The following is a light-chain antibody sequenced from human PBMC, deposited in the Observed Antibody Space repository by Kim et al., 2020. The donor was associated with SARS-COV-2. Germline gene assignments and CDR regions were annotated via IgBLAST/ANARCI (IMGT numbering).Light chain of an antibody. CDR3: QQRSNWPLT. J-gene: IGKJ4*01. CDR1: QSIATY. CDR2: DAS. Sequence: PGERATLSCRASQSIATYLAWYQQRPGQAPRLLIYDASNRATGTPARISGSGSGTDFTLTISSLEPEDFAVYYCQQRSNWPLTFGGGTKVDI. V-gene: IGKV3-11*01.